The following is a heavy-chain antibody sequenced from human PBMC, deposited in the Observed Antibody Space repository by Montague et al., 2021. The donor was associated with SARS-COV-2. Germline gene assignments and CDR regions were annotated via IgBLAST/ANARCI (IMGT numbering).Heavy chain of an antibody. D-gene: IGHD6-13*01. V-gene: IGHV3-30*04. J-gene: IGHJ4*02. Sequence: SLRLSCAASGFTFSTYPMHWVRQAPGKGLEWLVVISYDGSKKDYADSVKGRFTISRDNSENMLYLQMNSLRAEDTAVYYCAKEQYSSSWSDFDYWDQGTVVAVSS. CDR2: ISYDGSKK. CDR1: GFTFSTYP. CDR3: AKEQYSSSWSDFDY.